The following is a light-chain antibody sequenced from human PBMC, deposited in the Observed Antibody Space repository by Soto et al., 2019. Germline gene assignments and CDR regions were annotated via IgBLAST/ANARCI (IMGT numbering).Light chain of an antibody. CDR2: EVS. CDR1: SSDIGAYDY. Sequence: QSALTQPASVSGSPGQSITISCTGTSSDIGAYDYVSWYQQHPGKAPKLMIFEVSDRPSGASIRFSGSKSGNMASLTISGLQTEDEADYYCSSYTDTGHVVFGRGTKLTVL. CDR3: SSYTDTGHVV. J-gene: IGLJ2*01. V-gene: IGLV2-14*01.